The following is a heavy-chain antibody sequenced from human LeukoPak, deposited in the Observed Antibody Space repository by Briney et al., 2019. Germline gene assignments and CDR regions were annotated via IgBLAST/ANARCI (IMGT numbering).Heavy chain of an antibody. Sequence: PGGSLRLSCAASGFTFSSYGMHWVRQAPGKGLEWVAVISYDGSNKYYADSVKGRFTISRDNSKNTLYLQMNSPRAEDTAVYYCAKDTGGYGDLTFVYWGQGTLVTVSS. CDR2: ISYDGSNK. V-gene: IGHV3-30*18. J-gene: IGHJ4*02. D-gene: IGHD4-17*01. CDR1: GFTFSSYG. CDR3: AKDTGGYGDLTFVY.